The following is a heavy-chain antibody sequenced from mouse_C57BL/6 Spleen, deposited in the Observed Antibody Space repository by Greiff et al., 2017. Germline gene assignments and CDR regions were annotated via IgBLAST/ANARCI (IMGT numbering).Heavy chain of an antibody. D-gene: IGHD1-1*01. CDR2: INPSSGYT. J-gene: IGHJ1*03. V-gene: IGHV1-4*01. CDR1: GYTFTSYT. CDR3: ASSIATVVATDEYFDV. Sequence: QVQLQQSGAELARPGASVKMSCKASGYTFTSYTMHWVKQRPGQGLEWIGYINPSSGYTKYNQKFKDKATLTADKSASTAYMQLSSLTSEDSAVYDCASSIATVVATDEYFDVWGTVTTVTVSS.